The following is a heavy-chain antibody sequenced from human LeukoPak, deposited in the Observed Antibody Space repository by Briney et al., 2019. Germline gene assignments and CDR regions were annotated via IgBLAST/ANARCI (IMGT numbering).Heavy chain of an antibody. D-gene: IGHD6-13*01. Sequence: GGSLRLSCAASGFTFSSYAMHWVRQAPGKGLEWVAVISYDGSNEYYADSVKGRFTISRDNSKNTLYLQMNSLRAEDTAVYSCARGGEQQLVRGWFDPWGQGTLVTVSS. J-gene: IGHJ5*02. CDR3: ARGGEQQLVRGWFDP. CDR2: ISYDGSNE. CDR1: GFTFSSYA. V-gene: IGHV3-30*04.